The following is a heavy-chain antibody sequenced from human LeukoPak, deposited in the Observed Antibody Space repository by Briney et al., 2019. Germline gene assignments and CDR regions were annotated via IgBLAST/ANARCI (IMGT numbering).Heavy chain of an antibody. V-gene: IGHV3-30*03. D-gene: IGHD5-18*01. CDR3: ARDAWIQLWGSLDY. Sequence: GGSLRLSCAASGFTFSSYGMHWVRQAPGKGLEWVAVISYDGSNKYYADSVKGRFTISRDNSKNTLYLQMNSLRAEDTAVYYCARDAWIQLWGSLDYWGQGTLVTVSS. CDR2: ISYDGSNK. CDR1: GFTFSSYG. J-gene: IGHJ4*02.